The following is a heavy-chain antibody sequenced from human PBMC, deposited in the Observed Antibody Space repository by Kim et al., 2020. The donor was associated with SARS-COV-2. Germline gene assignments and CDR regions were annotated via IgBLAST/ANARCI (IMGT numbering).Heavy chain of an antibody. CDR3: ARVQNWSRGPDFDY. CDR2: INPNSGGT. Sequence: ASVKVSCKASGYTFTGYYMHWVRQAPGQGLEWMGWINPNSGGTNYAQKFQGRVTMTRDTSISTAYMELSRLRSDDTAVYYCARVQNWSRGPDFDYWGQGTLVTVSS. J-gene: IGHJ4*02. D-gene: IGHD1-1*01. V-gene: IGHV1-2*02. CDR1: GYTFTGYY.